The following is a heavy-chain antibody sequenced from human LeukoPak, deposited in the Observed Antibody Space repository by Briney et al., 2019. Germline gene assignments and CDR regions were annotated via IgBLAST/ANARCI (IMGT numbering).Heavy chain of an antibody. D-gene: IGHD5-18*01. CDR3: AKASVDTAMVYY. J-gene: IGHJ4*02. V-gene: IGHV4-30-4*01. CDR1: GGSISSGGYY. Sequence: PSQTLSLTCTVSGGSISSGGYYWSWIRQPPGKGLEWIGYIYYSGSTYYNPSLKSRVTISVDTSKNQFSLKLSSVTAADTAAYYCAKASVDTAMVYYWGQGTLVTVSS. CDR2: IYYSGST.